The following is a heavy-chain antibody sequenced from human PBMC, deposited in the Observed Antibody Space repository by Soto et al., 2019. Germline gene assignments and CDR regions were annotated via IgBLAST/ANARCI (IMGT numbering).Heavy chain of an antibody. CDR3: ATASPHWLVDYCNY. J-gene: IGHJ4*02. CDR2: FSGSGGST. D-gene: IGHD6-19*01. V-gene: IGHV3-23*01. Sequence: WGSLLLACAAGVCTFGGYARSWVRQAQGKGLECVSAFSGSGGSTYYADSVKARFTISRDNSKNTLYLQMNSRRAEDTAVHYCATASPHWLVDYCNYWGRLPMGTVAS. CDR1: VCTFGGYA.